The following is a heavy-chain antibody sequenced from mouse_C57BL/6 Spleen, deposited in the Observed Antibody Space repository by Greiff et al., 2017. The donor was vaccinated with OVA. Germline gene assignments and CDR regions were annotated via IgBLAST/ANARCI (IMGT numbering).Heavy chain of an antibody. CDR3: ARQYGSQAWFAY. D-gene: IGHD1-1*02. Sequence: VQLQQSGPELVKPGASVKISCKASGYTFTDYYMNWVKQSHGKSLEWIGDINPNNGGTSYNQKFKGKATLTVDKSSSTAYMELRSLTSEDSAVYDCARQYGSQAWFAYWGQGTLVTVSA. CDR2: INPNNGGT. V-gene: IGHV1-26*01. CDR1: GYTFTDYY. J-gene: IGHJ3*01.